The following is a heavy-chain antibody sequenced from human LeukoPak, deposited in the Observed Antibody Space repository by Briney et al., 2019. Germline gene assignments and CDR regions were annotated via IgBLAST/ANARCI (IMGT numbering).Heavy chain of an antibody. V-gene: IGHV3-30*04. Sequence: QSGGSLRLSCAASGFTFSSYAMHWVRQAPGKGLEWVAVISYDGSNKYYADSVKGRFTISRDNSKNTLYLQMNSLRAEDTAVYYCARVEGSSSWYYDAFDIWGQGTMVTVSS. CDR2: ISYDGSNK. CDR1: GFTFSSYA. CDR3: ARVEGSSSWYYDAFDI. D-gene: IGHD6-13*01. J-gene: IGHJ3*02.